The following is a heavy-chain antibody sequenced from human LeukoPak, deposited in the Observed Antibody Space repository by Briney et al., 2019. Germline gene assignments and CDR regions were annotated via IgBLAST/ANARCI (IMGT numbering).Heavy chain of an antibody. J-gene: IGHJ4*02. CDR3: ARVESYYTSSDY. D-gene: IGHD1-26*01. CDR1: GGSISSGGYS. CDR2: IYYSGST. Sequence: PSETLSLTCAVSGGSISSGGYSWSWIRQPPGKGLEWIGYIYYSGSTYYNPSLKSRVTISVDTSKNQFSLKLSSVTAADTAVYYCARVESYYTSSDYWGQGTLVTVSS. V-gene: IGHV4-30-4*07.